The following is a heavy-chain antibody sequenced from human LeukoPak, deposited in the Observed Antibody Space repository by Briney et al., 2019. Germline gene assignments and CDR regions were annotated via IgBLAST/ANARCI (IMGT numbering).Heavy chain of an antibody. V-gene: IGHV4-34*01. CDR3: ASGEWLLPDY. D-gene: IGHD3-3*01. Sequence: SETLSLTCAVYGGSFSGYYWSWIRQPPGKGLEWIGEINHSGSTNYNPSLKSRVTISVDTSKNQFSLKLSSVTAADTAVYYCASGEWLLPDYWGQGTLVTVSS. CDR1: GGSFSGYY. J-gene: IGHJ4*02. CDR2: INHSGST.